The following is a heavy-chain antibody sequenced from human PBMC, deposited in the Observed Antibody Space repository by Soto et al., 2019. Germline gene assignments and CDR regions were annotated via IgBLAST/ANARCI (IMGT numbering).Heavy chain of an antibody. CDR3: ARDRYYYDSSGYPGTFDI. D-gene: IGHD3-22*01. J-gene: IGHJ3*02. CDR1: GFTFSSYG. CDR2: IWYDGSNK. Sequence: QVQLVESGGGVVQPGRSLRLSCAASGFTFSSYGMHWVRQAPGKGLEWVAVIWYDGSNKYYADSVKGRFTISRDNSKNTLYLQMNSLRAEYTAVYYCARDRYYYDSSGYPGTFDIWGQGTMVTVSS. V-gene: IGHV3-33*01.